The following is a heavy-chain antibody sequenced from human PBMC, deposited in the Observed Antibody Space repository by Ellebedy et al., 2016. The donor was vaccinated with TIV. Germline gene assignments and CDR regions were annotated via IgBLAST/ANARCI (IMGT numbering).Heavy chain of an antibody. Sequence: GESLKISXSASGFTFSSYAMHWVRQAPGKGLEWVAVISYDGSNKYYADSVKGRFTISRDNSKNTLYLQMNSLRAEDTAVYYCAKDTSPYPTYYYYYTMDVWGQGTTVTVSS. D-gene: IGHD2-2*02. CDR3: AKDTSPYPTYYYYYTMDV. CDR1: GFTFSSYA. V-gene: IGHV3-30-3*01. J-gene: IGHJ6*02. CDR2: ISYDGSNK.